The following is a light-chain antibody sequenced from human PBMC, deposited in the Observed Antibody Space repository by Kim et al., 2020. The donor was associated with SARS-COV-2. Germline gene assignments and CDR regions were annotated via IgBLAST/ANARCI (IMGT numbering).Light chain of an antibody. Sequence: FASVGDRVTITCRDSQGINNFLAWYQQKPGIAPKLLIYAASTLQSGVPSRFSGNGSGTEFTLTITSLQPEDFATYYCQQLNSYPLTFGGGTKVEIK. CDR3: QQLNSYPLT. V-gene: IGKV1-9*01. CDR1: QGINNF. J-gene: IGKJ4*01. CDR2: AAS.